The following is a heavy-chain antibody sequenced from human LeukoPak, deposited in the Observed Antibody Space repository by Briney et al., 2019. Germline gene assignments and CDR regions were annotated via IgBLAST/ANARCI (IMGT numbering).Heavy chain of an antibody. J-gene: IGHJ6*02. D-gene: IGHD6-13*01. CDR3: AKDLHSSSNDYYGMDV. CDR2: ISYDGRNE. CDR1: GFSFNTYG. Sequence: GGPLRLSCAASGFSFNTYGMHWVRQAAGRGLEWVAVISYDGRNEYYADSVKGRFTISRDKSRNTLYLQMNSLRAEDTAVYYCAKDLHSSSNDYYGMDVWGHGTTVTVSS. V-gene: IGHV3-30*18.